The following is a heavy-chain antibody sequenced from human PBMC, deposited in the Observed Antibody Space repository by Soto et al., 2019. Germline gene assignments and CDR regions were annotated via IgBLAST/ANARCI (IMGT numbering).Heavy chain of an antibody. Sequence: GGSLRLSCAASGFTFDDYAMHWVRQAPGKGLEWVSGISWNSGSIGYADSVKGRFTISRDNAKNSLYLQMNSLRAEDTALYYCAKDITEYSNSHYHGMDAWGQGTTVTVSS. V-gene: IGHV3-9*01. D-gene: IGHD6-6*01. CDR3: AKDITEYSNSHYHGMDA. CDR1: GFTFDDYA. CDR2: ISWNSGSI. J-gene: IGHJ6*02.